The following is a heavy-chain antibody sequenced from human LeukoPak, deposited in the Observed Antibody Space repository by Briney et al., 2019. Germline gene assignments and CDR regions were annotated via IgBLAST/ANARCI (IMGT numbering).Heavy chain of an antibody. CDR3: ARANSGYEYYFDY. V-gene: IGHV3-48*03. Sequence: PTGGSLRLSCAASGFTFSSYEMNWVRQAPGKGLEWVSYISSSGSTIYYADSVKGRFTISRDNSKNTLYLQMNSLRAEDTAVYYCARANSGYEYYFDYWGQGTLVTVSS. J-gene: IGHJ4*02. CDR2: ISSSGSTI. CDR1: GFTFSSYE. D-gene: IGHD5-12*01.